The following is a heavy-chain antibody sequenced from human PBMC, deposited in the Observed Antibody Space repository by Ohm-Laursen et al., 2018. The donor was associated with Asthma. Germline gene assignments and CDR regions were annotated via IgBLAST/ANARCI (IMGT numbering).Heavy chain of an antibody. J-gene: IGHJ5*02. Sequence: SSLRLSCAASGFTFSTSAMHWVRQAPGKGLEWVAVISYDGSNKYYADSVKGRFTISRDNSKNTLYLQMNSLRAEDTAVYYCARGGVVVPAASVNWFDPWGQGTLVTVSP. CDR1: GFTFSTSA. CDR3: ARGGVVVPAASVNWFDP. CDR2: ISYDGSNK. D-gene: IGHD2-2*01. V-gene: IGHV3-30*03.